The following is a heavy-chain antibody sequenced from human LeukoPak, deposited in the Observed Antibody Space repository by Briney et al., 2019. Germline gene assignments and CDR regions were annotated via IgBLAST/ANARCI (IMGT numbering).Heavy chain of an antibody. J-gene: IGHJ4*02. Sequence: AGGSLRLSCAASGFSFGSYGLSWGRQAAGKGQQWGSYISGNGGTTHYADSVEGRSTISRDNATNSLYLQMNSLRAEDTAVYYCAKDPDRGSSPYFDYWGQGTLVTVSS. V-gene: IGHV3-48*04. CDR3: AKDPDRGSSPYFDY. D-gene: IGHD1-26*01. CDR2: ISGNGGTT. CDR1: GFSFGSYG.